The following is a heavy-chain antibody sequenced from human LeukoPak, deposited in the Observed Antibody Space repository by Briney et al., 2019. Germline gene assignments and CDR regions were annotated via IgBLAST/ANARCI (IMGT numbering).Heavy chain of an antibody. CDR3: ARDGVVATIKDYYYYGMDV. J-gene: IGHJ6*02. D-gene: IGHD5-12*01. CDR2: ISYDGSNK. CDR1: GFNFIDYS. Sequence: GGSLRLSCAASGFNFIDYSMNWVRQAPGKGLEWVAVISYDGSNKYYADSVKGRFTISRDNSKNTLYLQMNSLRAEDTAVYYCARDGVVATIKDYYYYGMDVWGQGTTVTVSS. V-gene: IGHV3-30*03.